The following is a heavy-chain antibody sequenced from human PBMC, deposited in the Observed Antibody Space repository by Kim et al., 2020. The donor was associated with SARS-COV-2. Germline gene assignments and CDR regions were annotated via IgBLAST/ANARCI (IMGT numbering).Heavy chain of an antibody. J-gene: IGHJ4*02. CDR3: AKDLAVYDSTSSGGGSDY. CDR2: MSYDGNNK. D-gene: IGHD3-22*01. V-gene: IGHV3-30*18. Sequence: GGSLRLSCEASGFTFSSYGMHWVRQAPGKGLEWVAVMSYDGNNKYYVDSVKGRFTISRDNSKDTLYLQMNSLRVEDTAVYHCAKDLAVYDSTSSGGGSDYWGQGTLVTVSS. CDR1: GFTFSSYG.